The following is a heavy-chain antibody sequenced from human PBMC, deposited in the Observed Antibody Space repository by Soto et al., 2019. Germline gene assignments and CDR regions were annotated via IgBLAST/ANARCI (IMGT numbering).Heavy chain of an antibody. Sequence: QVQLVQSGAEVKKPGSSVRVSCKASGGTLNSYTMSWVRQAHGQGLEWMGGIIPVFRTTDYAQKVQGRVTITADQSTGTAYLDLFSLRSEDTAIYYCSISNSYGRGDLWGQGTLVTVSS. J-gene: IGHJ4*02. CDR1: GGTLNSYT. V-gene: IGHV1-69*01. D-gene: IGHD3-10*01. CDR2: IIPVFRTT. CDR3: SISNSYGRGDL.